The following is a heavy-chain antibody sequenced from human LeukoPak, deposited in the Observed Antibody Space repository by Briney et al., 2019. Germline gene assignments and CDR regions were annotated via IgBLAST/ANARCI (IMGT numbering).Heavy chain of an antibody. D-gene: IGHD3-3*01. V-gene: IGHV4-61*02. Sequence: SQTLSLTCTVSGGSISSNSYYWSWIRQPAGKGLEWIGRIYTSGSTNYNPSLKSRVTISVDTSKNQFSLKLSSVTAADTAVYYCARDQTNYYDFWSGYYSGNNWFDPWGQGTLVTVSS. J-gene: IGHJ5*02. CDR2: IYTSGST. CDR1: GGSISSNSYY. CDR3: ARDQTNYYDFWSGYYSGNNWFDP.